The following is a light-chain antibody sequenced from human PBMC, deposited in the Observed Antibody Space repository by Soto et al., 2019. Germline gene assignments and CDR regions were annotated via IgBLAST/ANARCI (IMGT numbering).Light chain of an antibody. CDR2: EVT. Sequence: QSALTQPASVSGSPGQSITISCTGTSSDVGGYNYVSWYQQHPGKAPKLMICEVTNRPSGVSNRFSGSKSGNTASLTISGLQAEDEADYYCCSYTSSYTWVFGGGTKLTVL. CDR1: SSDVGGYNY. J-gene: IGLJ3*02. CDR3: CSYTSSYTWV. V-gene: IGLV2-14*01.